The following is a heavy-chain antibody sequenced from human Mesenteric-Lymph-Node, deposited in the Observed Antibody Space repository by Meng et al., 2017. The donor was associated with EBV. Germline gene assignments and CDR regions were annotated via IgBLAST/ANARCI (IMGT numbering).Heavy chain of an antibody. J-gene: IGHJ4*02. Sequence: QAQLQESGPGLVEPSETLSLACTVSGVSVSSCAYRWTWIRQPPGKGLEWIGHIYYNDYTNYNPSLKSRVTISIDTSENQFSLNLSSVTAADTAIYYCTRAPAISGYWGFSDYWGQGTLVTVSS. D-gene: IGHD5-12*01. V-gene: IGHV4-61*08. CDR3: TRAPAISGYWGFSDY. CDR1: GVSVSSCAYR. CDR2: IYYNDYT.